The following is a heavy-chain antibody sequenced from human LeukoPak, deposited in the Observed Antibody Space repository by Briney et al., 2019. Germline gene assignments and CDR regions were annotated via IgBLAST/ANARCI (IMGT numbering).Heavy chain of an antibody. V-gene: IGHV1-69*04. CDR2: IIPIFRIA. Sequence: SVKVSCKASGGTFSSYAISWVRQTPGQGLEWMGRIIPIFRIANYAQKFQGRVTITADKSTSTAYMELSSLRSEDTAVYYCARDLTRDGYNHDIRYGMDVWGQGTTVTVSS. CDR1: GGTFSSYA. CDR3: ARDLTRDGYNHDIRYGMDV. D-gene: IGHD5-24*01. J-gene: IGHJ6*02.